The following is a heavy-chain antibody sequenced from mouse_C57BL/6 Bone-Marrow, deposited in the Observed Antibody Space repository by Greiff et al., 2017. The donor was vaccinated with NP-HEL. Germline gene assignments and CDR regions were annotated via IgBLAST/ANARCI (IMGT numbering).Heavy chain of an antibody. D-gene: IGHD1-1*01. CDR2: IDPANGNT. CDR1: GFNIKNTY. CDR3: AREDYYGSSSVYFDY. Sequence: VQLQQSVAELVRPGASVKLSCTASGFNIKNTYMHWVKQRPEQGLEWIGRIDPANGNTKYAPKFQGKATITADPSSNTAYLQLSSLTSEDTAIYYGAREDYYGSSSVYFDYWGQGTTLTVSS. J-gene: IGHJ2*01. V-gene: IGHV14-3*01.